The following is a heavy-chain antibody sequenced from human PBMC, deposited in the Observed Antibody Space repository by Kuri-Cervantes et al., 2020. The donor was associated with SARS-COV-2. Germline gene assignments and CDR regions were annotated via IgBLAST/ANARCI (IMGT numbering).Heavy chain of an antibody. CDR2: MNPNSGNT. D-gene: IGHD3-10*01. V-gene: IGHV1-8*03. CDR1: GYTFTSYD. CDR3: AREGSGYYYYYMDV. Sequence: ASVKVSCKASGYTFTSYDINWVRQATGQGLEWMGWMNPNSGNTGYAQKFQGRVTIIRNTSISTAYMELSSLRSEDTAVYYYAREGSGYYYYYMDVWGKGTTVTVSS. J-gene: IGHJ6*03.